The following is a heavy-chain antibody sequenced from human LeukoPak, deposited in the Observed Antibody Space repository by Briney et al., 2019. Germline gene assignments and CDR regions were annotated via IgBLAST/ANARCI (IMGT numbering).Heavy chain of an antibody. D-gene: IGHD2-21*01. CDR3: ARGLWRNAFDI. J-gene: IGHJ3*02. CDR2: NSGYKGNT. V-gene: IGHV1-18*01. Sequence: ASVKVSCKASGYPFGSYGISWVRQAPGQGLEWMGWNSGYKGNTKYAQTFQGRVTMTTDTSTSTAYMELRSLRSDDTAVYYCARGLWRNAFDIWGQGTMVTVSS. CDR1: GYPFGSYG.